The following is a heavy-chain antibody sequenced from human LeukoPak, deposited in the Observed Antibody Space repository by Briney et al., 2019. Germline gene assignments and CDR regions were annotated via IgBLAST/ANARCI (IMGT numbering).Heavy chain of an antibody. V-gene: IGHV1-46*03. CDR3: ARIKLGVNAFEI. Sequence: GASVKVSCKASEYAVTTYYMHWVRQAPRHGLKGMRIINPSGGRTTYAQKFQGRVTMTRDTSTSTVYMELSSLRSEDTAVYYCARIKLGVNAFEIWGQGTVVTVSS. J-gene: IGHJ3*02. CDR1: EYAVTTYY. CDR2: INPSGGRT. D-gene: IGHD7-27*01.